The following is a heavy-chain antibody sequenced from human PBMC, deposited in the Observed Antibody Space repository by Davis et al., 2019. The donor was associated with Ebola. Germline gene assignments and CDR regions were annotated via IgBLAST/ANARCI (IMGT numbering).Heavy chain of an antibody. CDR3: FTPRPNY. CDR1: GFTFRTTG. Sequence: PGGPLRPPCAAPGFTFRTTGRSWVRQAPGRGLAWVGRIKSKTDGGTTDYAAPVKGRFTISRDDSKNTLYLQMNSLKTEDTAVYYCFTPRPNYWGQGTLVTVSS. J-gene: IGHJ4*02. CDR2: IKSKTDGGTT. V-gene: IGHV3-15*01.